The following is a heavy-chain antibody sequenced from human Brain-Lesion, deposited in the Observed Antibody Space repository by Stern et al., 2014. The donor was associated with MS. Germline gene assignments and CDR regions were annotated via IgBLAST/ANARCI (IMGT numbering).Heavy chain of an antibody. CDR1: GYTFTGYY. Sequence: QVQLVESGAEVKKPGASVKVSCKASGYTFTGYYMHWVRQAPGQGLEWMGWINPKSGGTNYAQKFQGWVNMTRDTSINTAYMELSRVRSDDTAVYYCATYYYDSTGCNDFWGQGTLVTVSS. CDR2: INPKSGGT. V-gene: IGHV1-2*04. CDR3: ATYYYDSTGCNDF. J-gene: IGHJ4*02. D-gene: IGHD3-22*01.